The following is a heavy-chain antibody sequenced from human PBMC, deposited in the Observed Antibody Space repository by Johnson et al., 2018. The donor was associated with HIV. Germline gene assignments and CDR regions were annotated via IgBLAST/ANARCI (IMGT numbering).Heavy chain of an antibody. D-gene: IGHD3-22*01. CDR1: GFSFDDYD. CDR3: AREMLVPWDYDRTTWGGGDAFDI. J-gene: IGHJ3*02. Sequence: VQLVESGGGVVRPGGSLRLSCAASGFSFDDYDMCWVRQAPGKGLDCVSGIYGNRGIIDYVDSVKGRFPVSRDNAKNSLYMQMNSLRAEDTAVYYCAREMLVPWDYDRTTWGGGDAFDIWGQGTMVTVSS. V-gene: IGHV3-20*04. CDR2: IYGNRGII.